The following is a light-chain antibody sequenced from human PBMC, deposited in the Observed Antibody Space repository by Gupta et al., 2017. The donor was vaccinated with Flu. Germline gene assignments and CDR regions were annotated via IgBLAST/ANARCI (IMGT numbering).Light chain of an antibody. V-gene: IGKV4-1*01. CDR3: EQHYSNPPWT. Sequence: DIVMTQSPDSLAVSLGERATINCKSSQSILKSSKNKNYLAWYQQKPRQPPKLLIYWASARASGVPDRFSGSGSGTDFTLTISNLQAEDVAVYYCEQHYSNPPWTFGQGTKVEVK. J-gene: IGKJ1*01. CDR1: QSILKSSKNKNY. CDR2: WAS.